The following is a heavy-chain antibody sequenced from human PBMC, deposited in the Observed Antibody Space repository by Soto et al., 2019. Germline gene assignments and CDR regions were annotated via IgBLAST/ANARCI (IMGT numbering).Heavy chain of an antibody. CDR1: GGSISGFY. D-gene: IGHD5-12*01. CDR2: VYYTGST. V-gene: IGHV4-59*08. J-gene: IGHJ5*02. CDR3: ARHSNDYRKSFDP. Sequence: SETLSLTCTVSGGSISGFYWSWFRQPPGKGLEWIASVYYTGSTNYNPSLKSRVTISLDTSKTQFSLKLSSVTAADSAVYFCARHSNDYRKSFDPWGQGPLVTVSS.